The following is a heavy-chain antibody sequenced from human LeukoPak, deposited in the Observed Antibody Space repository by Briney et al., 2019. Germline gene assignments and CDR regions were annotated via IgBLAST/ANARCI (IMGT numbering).Heavy chain of an antibody. V-gene: IGHV4-38-2*01. J-gene: IGHJ4*02. Sequence: PSETLSLTCDISGHSTTRGYYWAWFRQSPGKGSEWIATFFQSQKSFYNASLESRAIMSLDTSKSQFSLNLTSVTAADTAVYYCARVLPVPYLLDSWGQGTHVTVSS. D-gene: IGHD3-10*02. CDR3: ARVLPVPYLLDS. CDR2: FFQSQKS. CDR1: GHSTTRGYY.